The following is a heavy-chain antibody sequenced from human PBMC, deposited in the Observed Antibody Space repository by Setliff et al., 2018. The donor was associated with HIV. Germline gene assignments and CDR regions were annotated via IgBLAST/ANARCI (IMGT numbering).Heavy chain of an antibody. D-gene: IGHD5-12*01. CDR1: GFTFDRYW. Sequence: AGGSLRLSCAASGFTFDRYWMHWVRQAPGKGLVWVSRVNTDGSSKTYADSVKDRFTISRDSAKNTLYLQMHDLRAEDTGVYYCHSGYDSEEQSYFDYWGQGTLVTVSS. CDR2: VNTDGSSK. V-gene: IGHV3-74*01. J-gene: IGHJ4*02. CDR3: HSGYDSEEQSYFDY.